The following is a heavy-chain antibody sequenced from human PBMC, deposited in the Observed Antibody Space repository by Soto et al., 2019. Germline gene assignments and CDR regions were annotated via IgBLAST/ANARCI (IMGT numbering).Heavy chain of an antibody. CDR1: GFTFSSYS. D-gene: IGHD2-2*01. Sequence: EVQVLESGGALVQPGGSLRLSCAASGFTFSSYSMNWVRQAPGTGLEWVSAISGSGDSTYYADSVKGRFTISRDNSKNTLYLQMNSLRAEDTAVYYCAKVRSSHSENYFDYWGQGTLVTVSS. CDR3: AKVRSSHSENYFDY. V-gene: IGHV3-23*01. CDR2: ISGSGDST. J-gene: IGHJ4*02.